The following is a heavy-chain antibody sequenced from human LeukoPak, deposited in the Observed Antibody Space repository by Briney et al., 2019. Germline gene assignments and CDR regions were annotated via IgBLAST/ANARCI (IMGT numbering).Heavy chain of an antibody. D-gene: IGHD3-22*01. Sequence: SETLSLTCAVSGGSISSSNWWSWVRQPPGKGLEWIGEIYHSGSTNYNPSLKSRVTISVDKSKNQFSLKLSSVTAADTAVYYCASLADYYDSSGYPNAFDIWGQGTMVTVSS. CDR2: IYHSGST. V-gene: IGHV4-4*02. CDR3: ASLADYYDSSGYPNAFDI. CDR1: GGSISSSNW. J-gene: IGHJ3*02.